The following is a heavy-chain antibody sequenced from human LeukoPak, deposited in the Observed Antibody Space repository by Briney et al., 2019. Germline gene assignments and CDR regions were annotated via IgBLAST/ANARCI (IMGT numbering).Heavy chain of an antibody. V-gene: IGHV2-70*11. J-gene: IGHJ4*02. CDR3: ARIRIAAGYFDY. D-gene: IGHD6-13*01. CDR1: GFSLSTNGMC. Sequence: SGPALVKPTHSLTLTCTFSGFSLSTNGMCVSWIRQPPGKALEWLARIDWDDDKYYSTSLKTRLTISKDTSKNQVVLTMTNMAPVDTATYYCARIRIAAGYFDYWGEGTLVTVSS. CDR2: IDWDDDK.